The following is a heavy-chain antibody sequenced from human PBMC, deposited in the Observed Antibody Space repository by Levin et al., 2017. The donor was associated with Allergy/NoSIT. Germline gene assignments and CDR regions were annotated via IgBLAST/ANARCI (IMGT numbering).Heavy chain of an antibody. CDR2: ILNDGYTK. CDR1: DFIFTRFP. V-gene: IGHV3-30-3*01. J-gene: IGHJ4*02. Sequence: GGSLRLSCAASDFIFTRFPMHWVRQAPGEGLERVAVILNDGYTKYYADSVKGRFTISRDDSRDTLYLQMDSLRDEDTALYYCARGSGGSPHGVLDYWGQGTLVTVSS. D-gene: IGHD2-15*01. CDR3: ARGSGGSPHGVLDY.